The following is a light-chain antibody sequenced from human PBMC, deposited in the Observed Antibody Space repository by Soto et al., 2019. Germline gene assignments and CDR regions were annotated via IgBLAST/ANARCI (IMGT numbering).Light chain of an antibody. V-gene: IGKV3-15*01. CDR2: GAS. CDR3: QQYNNWPYT. Sequence: EVVLTQSPATLSVSPGERATLSCRASQSVRSHLVWYQQKPGQAPRLLIHGASTRATGIPVRFSGSGSETEFTLTITSLQSEDFVLYYCQQYNNWPYTFGQGTKSEIK. J-gene: IGKJ2*01. CDR1: QSVRSH.